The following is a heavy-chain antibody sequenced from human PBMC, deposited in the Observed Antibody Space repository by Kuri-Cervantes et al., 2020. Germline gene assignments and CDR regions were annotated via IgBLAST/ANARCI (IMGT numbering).Heavy chain of an antibody. V-gene: IGHV2-5*02. J-gene: IGHJ4*02. D-gene: IGHD1-1*01. Sequence: SGPTLVKPTQTLTLTCTFSGFSLTTDGVGVGWIRQPPGKALEWLALIYWDDDKHYSPSLKNRVSITRDTSKNQVVLAMTNMDPVDTATYYCAHRIPLRSGTNWNFGSFDYWGQGTLVTVSS. CDR1: GFSLTTDGVG. CDR2: IYWDDDK. CDR3: AHRIPLRSGTNWNFGSFDY.